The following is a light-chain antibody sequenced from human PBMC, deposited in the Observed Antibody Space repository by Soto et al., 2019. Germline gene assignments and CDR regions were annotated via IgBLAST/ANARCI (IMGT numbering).Light chain of an antibody. V-gene: IGKV1-39*01. Sequence: TSTLSASVGDIVTIPCRASQSISNHLNWYQQKPGKAPKLLIFAASSLQSGVPSRFSGSRSGPDFTLTISSLQPEDFATYYCQQSYSSPPTFGQGTKVDIK. CDR1: QSISNH. CDR3: QQSYSSPPT. CDR2: AAS. J-gene: IGKJ1*01.